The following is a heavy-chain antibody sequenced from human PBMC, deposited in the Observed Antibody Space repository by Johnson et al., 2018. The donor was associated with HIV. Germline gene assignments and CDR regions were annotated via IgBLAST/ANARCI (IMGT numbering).Heavy chain of an antibody. CDR3: ANDFWSGSGI. J-gene: IGHJ3*02. D-gene: IGHD3-3*01. CDR2: IRSDGVNK. CDR1: GFTFRIYD. Sequence: QLVESGGGVVQPGGSLRLSCAASGFTFRIYDMQWVRQAPGKGLEWLAYIRSDGVNKQYTDSVKGRFTISRDNSKSTLYLQMNSLRAEDTAVYYCANDFWSGSGIWGQGTMVTVSS. V-gene: IGHV3-30*02.